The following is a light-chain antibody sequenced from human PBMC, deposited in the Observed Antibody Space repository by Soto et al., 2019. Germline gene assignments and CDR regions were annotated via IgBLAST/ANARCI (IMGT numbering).Light chain of an antibody. Sequence: DIQMTQSPSTLSASVGDRVSITCRASQSISNSLAWYQQKPGKAPKLLIYDASSLESGVPSRFSGSASGTEFTLTISSLQPDDFATYYCQQYNDYSPTWTFGQGTKV. CDR1: QSISNS. V-gene: IGKV1-5*01. CDR2: DAS. J-gene: IGKJ1*01. CDR3: QQYNDYSPTWT.